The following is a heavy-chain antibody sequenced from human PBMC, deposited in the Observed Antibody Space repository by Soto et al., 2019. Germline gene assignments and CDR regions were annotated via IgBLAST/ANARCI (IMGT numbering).Heavy chain of an antibody. D-gene: IGHD1-20*01. Sequence: QVQVVESGGGVVQPGRSLRLSCEASGFTFSSYPMHWVRQAPGKGLEWVTVISYDGGNQYYADSVKGRFTISRDNSKDTLSLQMHSLRSDDTAVYFCARGPITQTSFIDHWGQGTLVTVSS. CDR3: ARGPITQTSFIDH. CDR2: ISYDGGNQ. CDR1: GFTFSSYP. V-gene: IGHV3-30-3*01. J-gene: IGHJ4*02.